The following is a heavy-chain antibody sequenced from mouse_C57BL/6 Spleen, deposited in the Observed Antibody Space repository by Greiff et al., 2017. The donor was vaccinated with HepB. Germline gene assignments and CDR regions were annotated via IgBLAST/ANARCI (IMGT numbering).Heavy chain of an antibody. J-gene: IGHJ4*01. D-gene: IGHD2-4*01. V-gene: IGHV2-2*01. Sequence: VKLVESGPGLVQPSQSLSITCTVSGFSLTSYGVHWVRQSPGKGLEWLGVIWSGGSTDYNAAFISRLSISKDNSKSQVFFKMNSLQADDTAIYYCARKRYDYPYYYAMDYWGQGTSVTVSS. CDR3: ARKRYDYPYYYAMDY. CDR1: GFSLTSYG. CDR2: IWSGGST.